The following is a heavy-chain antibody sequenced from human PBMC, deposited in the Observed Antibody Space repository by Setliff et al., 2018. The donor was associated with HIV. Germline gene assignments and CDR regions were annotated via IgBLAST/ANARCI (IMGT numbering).Heavy chain of an antibody. CDR3: SQAQTSVSGSYYQYLQH. V-gene: IGHV3-9*01. Sequence: GGSLRLSCEASGFTFDDYAMHWGRQAPGKGLGWVAGINWNSVSRAYADSVKGRCTIARDNSKNTLYLRMNSLRAEATAVYYCSQAQTSVSGSYYQYLQHWGQGTLVTVSS. J-gene: IGHJ1*01. CDR2: INWNSVSR. CDR1: GFTFDDYA. D-gene: IGHD3-10*01.